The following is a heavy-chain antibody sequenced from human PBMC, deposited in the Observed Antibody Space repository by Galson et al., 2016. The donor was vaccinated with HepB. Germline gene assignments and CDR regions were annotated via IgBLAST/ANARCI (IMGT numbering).Heavy chain of an antibody. CDR2: INNRGGST. V-gene: IGHV3-23*01. CDR1: GFTFRNFA. CDR3: AKDGWIGRTDAFDV. D-gene: IGHD3-10*01. J-gene: IGHJ3*01. Sequence: SLRLSCAASGFTFRNFAMTWVRQGPGKGLEWLSVINNRGGSTYYADSVKDRFTISRDNSKNTLYLQMNSLRVEDTAIYYCAKDGWIGRTDAFDVWGQGTRVTVSS.